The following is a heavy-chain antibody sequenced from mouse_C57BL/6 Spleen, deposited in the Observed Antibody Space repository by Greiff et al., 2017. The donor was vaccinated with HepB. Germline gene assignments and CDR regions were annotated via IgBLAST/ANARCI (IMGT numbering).Heavy chain of an antibody. J-gene: IGHJ4*01. CDR1: GYKFTDYY. V-gene: IGHV1-26*01. D-gene: IGHD2-14*01. CDR2: INPNNGGT. CDR3: ARRDYRNAMDY. Sequence: EVQLQQSGPELVKPGASVKISCKASGYKFTDYYMNWVKQSHGKSLEWIGDINPNNGGTSYNQKFKGKATLTVDKSSSTAYMELRSLTSEDSAVYYCARRDYRNAMDYWGQGTSVTVSS.